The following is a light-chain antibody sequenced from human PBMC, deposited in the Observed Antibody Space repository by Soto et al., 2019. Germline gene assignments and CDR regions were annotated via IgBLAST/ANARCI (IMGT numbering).Light chain of an antibody. CDR3: QQYNNWPPYT. CDR2: GAS. V-gene: IGKV3-15*01. J-gene: IGKJ2*01. CDR1: QSVSSN. Sequence: EIVMTQSPATLSVSPGERATLSCRASQSVSSNLAWYQQKPGQAPRLLIYGASTRATGIPARFSGSGSGTEFTLNISSLQSEDFAVYYCQQYNNWPPYTFGQGTQLEIK.